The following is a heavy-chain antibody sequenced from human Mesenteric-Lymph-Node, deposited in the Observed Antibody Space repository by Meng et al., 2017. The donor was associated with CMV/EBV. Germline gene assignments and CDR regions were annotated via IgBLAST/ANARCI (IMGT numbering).Heavy chain of an antibody. Sequence: ASVKVSCKASGYTFTGYYIHWVRQAPGQGLEWMGWINPKSGGTHSAHKFQGRVTMTRDTSTSTAYMELSRLRFDDTAVYYCARMIGFLEWYIIGGWFDPWGQGTPVTVSS. D-gene: IGHD3-3*01. J-gene: IGHJ5*02. CDR3: ARMIGFLEWYIIGGWFDP. CDR2: INPKSGGT. V-gene: IGHV1-2*02. CDR1: GYTFTGYY.